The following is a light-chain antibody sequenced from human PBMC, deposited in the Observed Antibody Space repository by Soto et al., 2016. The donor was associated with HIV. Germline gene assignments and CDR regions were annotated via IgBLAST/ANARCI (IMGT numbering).Light chain of an antibody. V-gene: IGLV3-19*01. Sequence: SSELTQDPVVSVALGQTVRITCQGDSLRNSYASWYRQKPGQAPVLVIYGKDNRPSGIPDRFSGSSSGDTTSLTITGAQAEDEADYYCNSRDSRGNHYVFGTGTEVTVL. CDR1: SLRNSY. CDR2: GKD. CDR3: NSRDSRGNHYV. J-gene: IGLJ1*01.